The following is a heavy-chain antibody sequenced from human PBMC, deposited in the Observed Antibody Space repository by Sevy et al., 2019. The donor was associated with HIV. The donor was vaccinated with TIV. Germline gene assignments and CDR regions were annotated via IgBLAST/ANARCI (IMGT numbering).Heavy chain of an antibody. CDR2: INSDGSST. CDR1: GFTFSSNW. D-gene: IGHD4-17*01. Sequence: GGSLRPSCAASGFTFSSNWMHWVRQAPGKGLVWVSRINSDGSSTDYADSVKGRFTISRDNAKNTLYLQMNNLRAEDTAVYYCARDAFVLVTTGGKKDGYFQHWGQGALVTVSS. V-gene: IGHV3-74*01. CDR3: ARDAFVLVTTGGKKDGYFQH. J-gene: IGHJ1*01.